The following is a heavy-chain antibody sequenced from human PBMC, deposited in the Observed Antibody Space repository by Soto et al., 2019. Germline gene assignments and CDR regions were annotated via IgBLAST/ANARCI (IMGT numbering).Heavy chain of an antibody. D-gene: IGHD3-22*01. CDR3: ASTLSGFLGY. Sequence: GSAVKVSCEASGYAFNTYDISWVRQATGQGLEWMGWMNPNSGNTGYARKFQDRVTMTGDISKGTAYMELSNLRFEDTAVYYCASTLSGFLGYSGQRNVVTVYS. J-gene: IGHJ1*01. CDR1: GYAFNTYD. CDR2: MNPNSGNT. V-gene: IGHV1-8*01.